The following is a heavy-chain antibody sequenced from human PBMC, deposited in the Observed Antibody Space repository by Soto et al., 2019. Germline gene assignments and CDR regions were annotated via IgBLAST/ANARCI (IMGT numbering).Heavy chain of an antibody. CDR1: GYSFTSYW. D-gene: IGHD5-18*01. CDR3: ARRADTAMVTGYYGMDV. V-gene: IGHV5-10-1*01. CDR2: IDPSDSYT. J-gene: IGHJ6*02. Sequence: PGEYLKISCKGSGYSFTSYWISWVRQMPGKGLEWMGRIDPSDSYTNYSPSFQGHVTISADKSISTAYLQWSSLKASDTAMYYCARRADTAMVTGYYGMDVWGQGTTVTVSS.